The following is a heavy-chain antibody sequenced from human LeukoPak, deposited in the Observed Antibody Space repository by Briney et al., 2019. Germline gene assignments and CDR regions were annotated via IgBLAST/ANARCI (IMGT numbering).Heavy chain of an antibody. Sequence: GGSLRLSCAASGFTFSTYEMNWVRQAPGKGLEWLSYISGDSRTISYAGSVKGRFSISRDNAKNSLYLQMNSLRDEDTAVYYCARDFAWSFDSWGQGTLVTVSS. CDR2: ISGDSRTI. CDR1: GFTFSTYE. CDR3: ARDFAWSFDS. D-gene: IGHD3-9*01. V-gene: IGHV3-48*02. J-gene: IGHJ4*02.